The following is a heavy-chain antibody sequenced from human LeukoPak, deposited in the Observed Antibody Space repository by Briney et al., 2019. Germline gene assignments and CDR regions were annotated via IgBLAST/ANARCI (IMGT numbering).Heavy chain of an antibody. CDR1: GYSFTSYW. CDR3: ARQRGPYYDSAFDY. CDR2: IYPGDSDT. D-gene: IGHD3-10*01. Sequence: GESLKISCEGSGYSFTSYWIAWVRQMPGKGLEWMGIIYPGDSDTRYSPSLQGQVTISADKSISTAYLQWSSQRASDTAMYYCARQRGPYYDSAFDYWGQGTLVTVSS. J-gene: IGHJ4*02. V-gene: IGHV5-51*01.